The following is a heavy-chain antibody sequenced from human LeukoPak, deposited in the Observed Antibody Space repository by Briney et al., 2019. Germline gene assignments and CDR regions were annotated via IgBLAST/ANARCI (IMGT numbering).Heavy chain of an antibody. CDR3: ARERDYYDSSGYGCYFDY. V-gene: IGHV4-4*07. CDR2: IYTSGST. CDR1: GGSISNYY. J-gene: IGHJ4*02. Sequence: PSETLSLTCTVSGGSISNYYWSWIRQPAGKGLEWIGRIYTSGSTNYNPSLKSRVTMSVDTSKNQFSLKLSSVTAADTAVYYCARERDYYDSSGYGCYFDYWGQGTLVTVSS. D-gene: IGHD3-22*01.